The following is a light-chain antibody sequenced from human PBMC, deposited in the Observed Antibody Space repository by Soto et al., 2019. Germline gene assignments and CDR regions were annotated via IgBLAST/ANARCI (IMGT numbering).Light chain of an antibody. Sequence: YELTQPPSVSVAPGQTARVTCGGNNIESKSVHWYQQKPGQAPVLVVYADSDRPSGIPERFSGSNSENTATLTISRVEAGDEADYYCQVWDSSSDHVVFGGGTKLTVL. J-gene: IGLJ2*01. CDR3: QVWDSSSDHVV. CDR1: NIESKS. V-gene: IGLV3-21*02. CDR2: ADS.